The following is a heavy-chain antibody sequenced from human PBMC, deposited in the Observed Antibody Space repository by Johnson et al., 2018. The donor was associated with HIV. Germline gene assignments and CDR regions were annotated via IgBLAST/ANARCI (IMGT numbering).Heavy chain of an antibody. V-gene: IGHV3-64*01. J-gene: IGHJ3*02. Sequence: EVQLVESGGGLVQPGGSLRLSCAASGFTFSSYAMHWVRQAPGKGLEYVSAISSNGGSTYYANSVKVRFTISRDNSKNRWYLQMDSLRAEDMAVYSWAREEGGHDYGDRDAFVIWVQGTMVTVSS. CDR2: ISSNGGST. CDR3: AREEGGHDYGDRDAFVI. D-gene: IGHD4-17*01. CDR1: GFTFSSYA.